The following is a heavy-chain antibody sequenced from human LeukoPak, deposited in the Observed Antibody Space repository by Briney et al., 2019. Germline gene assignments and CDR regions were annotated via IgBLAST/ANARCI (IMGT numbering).Heavy chain of an antibody. CDR2: IHPNGFIT. J-gene: IGHJ6*03. CDR3: ARTRSSSGYLDV. CDR1: GFSFSTFY. Sequence: ASVKVSCKTFGFSFSTFYIHWLRRAPGHGLEWMGIIHPNGFITSYVQRFKGRVSMTRDPSTSTVYMEQNSLIFDDTAVYYCARTRSSSGYLDVWGTGTTVTVSS. V-gene: IGHV1-46*01. D-gene: IGHD3-10*01.